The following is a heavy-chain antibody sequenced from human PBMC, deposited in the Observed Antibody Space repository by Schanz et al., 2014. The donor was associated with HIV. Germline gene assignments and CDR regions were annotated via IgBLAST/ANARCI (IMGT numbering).Heavy chain of an antibody. Sequence: EVQLVESGGGLVKRGGSLKLSCAASGFTFSSYAMSWVRQAPGKGLEWVSVISGSGGSTYYADSVKGRFTISRDNSKNTLYLQMNSLRAEDTAVYYCAKCTTMVRGTGMDVWGQGTTVTVSS. CDR3: AKCTTMVRGTGMDV. V-gene: IGHV3-23*04. J-gene: IGHJ6*02. CDR2: ISGSGGST. CDR1: GFTFSSYA. D-gene: IGHD3-10*01.